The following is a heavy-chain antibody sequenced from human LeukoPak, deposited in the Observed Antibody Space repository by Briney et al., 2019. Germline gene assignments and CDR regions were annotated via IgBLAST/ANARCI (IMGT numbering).Heavy chain of an antibody. CDR1: GGSFSGYY. CDR2: INHSGST. V-gene: IGHV4-34*01. Sequence: SETLSLTCAVYGGSFSGYYWSWIRQPPGKGLEWIGEINHSGSTNYNPSLKSRVTISVDTSKNQFSLKLSSVTAADTAVYYCARGDSYVFFDYWGQGTLVTVSS. J-gene: IGHJ4*02. D-gene: IGHD3-16*01. CDR3: ARGDSYVFFDY.